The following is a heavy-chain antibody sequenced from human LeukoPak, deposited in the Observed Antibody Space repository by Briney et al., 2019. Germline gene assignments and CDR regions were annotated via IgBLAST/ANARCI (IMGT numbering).Heavy chain of an antibody. Sequence: GGSLRLSCAASGFTFSSCGMHWVRQAPGKGLEWVAFIRYDGSNKYYGDSVKGRFTISRDNAKNTLYLQMNSLRAEDTAVYYCAKGYWSGYSFDNWFDPWGQGTLVTVSS. CDR3: AKGYWSGYSFDNWFDP. CDR1: GFTFSSCG. J-gene: IGHJ5*02. D-gene: IGHD3-3*01. CDR2: IRYDGSNK. V-gene: IGHV3-30*02.